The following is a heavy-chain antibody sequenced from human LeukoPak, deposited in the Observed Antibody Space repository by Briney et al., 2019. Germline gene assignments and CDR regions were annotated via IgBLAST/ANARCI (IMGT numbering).Heavy chain of an antibody. CDR1: GFTFSSYS. V-gene: IGHV3-48*01. CDR2: VSSSSSTI. Sequence: GGSLRLSCAASGFTFSSYSMNWVRQAPGKGLEWVSYVSSSSSTIYYADSVKGRFTISRDNAKNSLDLQMNSLRVEDTGIYYCVKVAKYYYGSETYYFFEHWGQGTPVTASS. CDR3: VKVAKYYYGSETYYFFEH. J-gene: IGHJ4*02. D-gene: IGHD3-10*01.